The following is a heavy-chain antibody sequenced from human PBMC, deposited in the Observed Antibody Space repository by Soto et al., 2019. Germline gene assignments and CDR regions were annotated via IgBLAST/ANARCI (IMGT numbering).Heavy chain of an antibody. CDR2: IKSKTDGGTT. J-gene: IGHJ4*02. CDR1: GFTFSNAW. Sequence: GGSLRLSCAASGFTFSNAWMSWVRQAPGKGLEWVGRIKSKTDGGTTDYAAPVKGRFTISRDDSKNTLYLQMNSLKTEDTAVYYCAKNGLDNSPSAIDSWGPGTLVTVSS. D-gene: IGHD2-8*01. V-gene: IGHV3-15*01. CDR3: AKNGLDNSPSAIDS.